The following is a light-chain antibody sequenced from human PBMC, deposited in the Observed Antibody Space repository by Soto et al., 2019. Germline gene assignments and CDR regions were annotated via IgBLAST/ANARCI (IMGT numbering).Light chain of an antibody. V-gene: IGKV3-15*01. CDR2: DAS. CDR1: QSVRSH. J-gene: IGKJ4*01. Sequence: EIVVTQSPGPLSVSPGERATLYCRASQSVRSHLAWYRQSPGQVPRLLIYDASSRATGIPARFSGSGSGTEVVLTISSLQSEDFAIYYCQQYDSWPFTFGGGTKVDI. CDR3: QQYDSWPFT.